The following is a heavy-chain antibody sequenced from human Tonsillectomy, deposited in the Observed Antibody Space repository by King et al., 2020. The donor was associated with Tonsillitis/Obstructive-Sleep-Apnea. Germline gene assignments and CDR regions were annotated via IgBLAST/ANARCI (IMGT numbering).Heavy chain of an antibody. V-gene: IGHV3-7*04. D-gene: IGHD1-1*01. J-gene: IGHJ4*02. CDR3: VRAKYKGFDY. CDR2: INQGGSEK. Sequence: VQLVESGGDLVQPGGSLRLSCLASGFTFTNYWMSWVRQAPGKGLEWVANINQGGSEKNYVDSVKGRFTISRDNAKNSLYLQMNSLRVDDTAVFYCVRAKYKGFDYWGPGTLVTVSS. CDR1: GFTFTNYW.